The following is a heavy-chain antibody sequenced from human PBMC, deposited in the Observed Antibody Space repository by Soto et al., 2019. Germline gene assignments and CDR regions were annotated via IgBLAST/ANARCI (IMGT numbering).Heavy chain of an antibody. CDR3: ARSVGSHDAFDI. V-gene: IGHV1-3*01. Sequence: GASVKVSCKASGYTFTSYAMHWVRQAPGQRLEWMGWINAGNGNTKYSQKFQGRVTITRDTSASTAYMELSRLRSKDTAVYYCARSVGSHDAFDIWGQGTMVTVSS. J-gene: IGHJ3*02. D-gene: IGHD1-26*01. CDR2: INAGNGNT. CDR1: GYTFTSYA.